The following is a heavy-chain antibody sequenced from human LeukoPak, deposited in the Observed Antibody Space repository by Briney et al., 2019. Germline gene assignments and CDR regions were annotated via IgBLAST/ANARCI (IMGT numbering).Heavy chain of an antibody. J-gene: IGHJ4*02. V-gene: IGHV3-21*01. CDR1: GFTFSSYS. CDR3: ARDAYYYDSSGYFVLDY. Sequence: GGSLRLSCAASGFTFSSYSMNWVRQAPGKGLEWVSSISSSSSYIYYADSVKGRFAISRDNAKNSLYLQMNSLRAEDTAVYYCARDAYYYDSSGYFVLDYWGQGTLVTVSS. D-gene: IGHD3-22*01. CDR2: ISSSSSYI.